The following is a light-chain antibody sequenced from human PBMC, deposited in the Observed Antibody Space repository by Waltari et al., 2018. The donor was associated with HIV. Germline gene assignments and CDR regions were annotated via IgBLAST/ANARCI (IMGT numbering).Light chain of an antibody. J-gene: IGKJ3*01. CDR3: QQRSNWPPRGGFT. V-gene: IGKV3-11*01. Sequence: EIVLTQSPATLSLSPGERATLSCRASQSVSSYLAWYQQKPGQAPRLLIYDASNRATGIPARFSGSGSGTDFTLTISSLEPEDVAVYYCQQRSNWPPRGGFTFGPGTKVDIK. CDR1: QSVSSY. CDR2: DAS.